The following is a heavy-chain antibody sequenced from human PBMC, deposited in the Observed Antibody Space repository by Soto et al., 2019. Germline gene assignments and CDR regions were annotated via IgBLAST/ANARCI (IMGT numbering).Heavy chain of an antibody. CDR1: GFAFDDYV. D-gene: IGHD6-13*01. J-gene: IGHJ5*02. CDR3: AKGGSAALIAPSGRDNWFDP. CDR2: ITWNGGTI. Sequence: QPGGSLRLSCAASGFAFDDYVMHWVRQPPGRGLEWVSGITWNGGTIRYVDSVKGRFTTSRDNAENSLYLQMNSLRPEDTAVYYCAKGGSAALIAPSGRDNWFDPWGQGTQVTVSS. V-gene: IGHV3-9*01.